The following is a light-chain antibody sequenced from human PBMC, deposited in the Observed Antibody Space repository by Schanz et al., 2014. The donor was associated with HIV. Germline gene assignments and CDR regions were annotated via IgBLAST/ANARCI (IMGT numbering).Light chain of an antibody. V-gene: IGLV1-40*01. Sequence: QSVLTQPPSVSAAPGQRVTISCAGSSSNIGAGYDVHWYHHLPGSAPKLLISGNNNRPSGVPDRFSGSKSGTSASLAITGLQAEDEADYYCCSYAGRYTFYVFGTGTKLTVL. J-gene: IGLJ1*01. CDR1: SSNIGAGYD. CDR3: CSYAGRYTFYV. CDR2: GNN.